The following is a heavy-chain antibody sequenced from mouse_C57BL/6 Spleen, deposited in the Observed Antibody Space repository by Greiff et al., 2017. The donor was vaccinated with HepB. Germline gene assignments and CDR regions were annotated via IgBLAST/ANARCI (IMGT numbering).Heavy chain of an antibody. CDR1: GYSFTGYY. CDR3: ARSPFRTTVVATPFAY. Sequence: EVQRVESGPELVKPGASVKISCKASGYSFTGYYMNWVKQSPEKSLEWIGEINPSTGGTTYNQKFKAKATLTVDKSSSTAYMQLKSLTSEDSAVYYCARSPFRTTVVATPFAYWGQGTLVTVSA. CDR2: INPSTGGT. V-gene: IGHV1-42*01. D-gene: IGHD1-1*01. J-gene: IGHJ3*01.